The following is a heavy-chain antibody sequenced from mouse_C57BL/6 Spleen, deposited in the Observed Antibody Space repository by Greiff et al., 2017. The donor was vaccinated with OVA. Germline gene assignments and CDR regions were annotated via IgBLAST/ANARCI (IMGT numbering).Heavy chain of an antibody. D-gene: IGHD1-1*01. CDR3: ARPIYYGSSYGYFDV. J-gene: IGHJ1*03. V-gene: IGHV1-72*01. CDR1: GYTFTSYW. Sequence: QVHVKQPGAELVKPGASVKLSRKASGYTFTSYWMHWVKQRPGRGLEWIGRIDPNSGGTKYNEKFKSKATLTVDKPSSTAYMQLSSLTSEDSAVYYCARPIYYGSSYGYFDVWGTGTTVTVSS. CDR2: IDPNSGGT.